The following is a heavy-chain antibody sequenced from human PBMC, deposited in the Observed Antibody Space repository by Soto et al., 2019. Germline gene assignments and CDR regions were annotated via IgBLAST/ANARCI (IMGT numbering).Heavy chain of an antibody. D-gene: IGHD2-15*01. CDR3: AREGPPDIAWFDP. J-gene: IGHJ5*02. CDR2: GSA. CDR1: GGTFSIYT. Sequence: QVQLVQSGAEVKKPGSSVKVSCKASGGTFSIYTISWVRQAPGQGLEWMGGSANSAQKFQGRLTVTADESTSTVYLELSILTSEDTAGDYCAREGPPDIAWFDPWGQGTLVSVSS. V-gene: IGHV1-69*01.